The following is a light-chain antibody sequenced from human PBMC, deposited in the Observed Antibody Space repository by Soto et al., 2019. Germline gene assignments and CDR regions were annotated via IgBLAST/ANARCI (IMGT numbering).Light chain of an antibody. CDR1: QSVSRN. V-gene: IGKV3D-15*01. CDR3: QQCNNWPLT. Sequence: EIVMTQSPATLSVSPGERATLSCRASQSVSRNLACYQQKPGQAPRLLIYGASTRATGIPARFSGSGSGTEFTLTISSLQSEDFAVYYCQQCNNWPLTFGGGTKVEIK. CDR2: GAS. J-gene: IGKJ4*01.